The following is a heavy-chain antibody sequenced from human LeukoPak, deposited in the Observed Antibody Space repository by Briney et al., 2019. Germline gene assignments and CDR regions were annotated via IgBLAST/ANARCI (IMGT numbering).Heavy chain of an antibody. Sequence: PGGSLRLSCAASGFTFSGHWMTWVRQAPGKGLEGVANIKEDGSKKNYVDSVKGRFTISRDNAKNSLYLQMTSLRAEDTAMYYCATPLDYRDSSGFHQGGDWGQGTLVTVSS. D-gene: IGHD3-22*01. V-gene: IGHV3-7*03. CDR2: IKEDGSKK. CDR1: GFTFSGHW. J-gene: IGHJ4*02. CDR3: ATPLDYRDSSGFHQGGD.